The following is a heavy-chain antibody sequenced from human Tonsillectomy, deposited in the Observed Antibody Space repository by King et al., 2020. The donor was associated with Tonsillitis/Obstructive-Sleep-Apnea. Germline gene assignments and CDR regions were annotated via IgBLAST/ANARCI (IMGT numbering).Heavy chain of an antibody. Sequence: VQLVESGGGVVQPGRSLRLSCATSAFTFSSYATNWVRQAPGKVLALVAVISYDGSNKYYADSVKGRFTISSDNSKNTLYLQMNSLRAEDTAVYYFGREKYDLQAYYFDYWGQGTLVTVSS. D-gene: IGHD3-3*01. V-gene: IGHV3-30*01. CDR1: AFTFSSYA. CDR2: ISYDGSNK. J-gene: IGHJ4*02. CDR3: GREKYDLQAYYFDY.